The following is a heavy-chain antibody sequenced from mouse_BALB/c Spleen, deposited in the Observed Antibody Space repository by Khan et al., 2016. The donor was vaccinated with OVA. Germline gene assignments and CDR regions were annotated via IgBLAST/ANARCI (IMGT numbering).Heavy chain of an antibody. CDR3: ARLGTYDY. D-gene: IGHD4-1*01. Sequence: EVELVESGGGLVKPGGSLKLSCAASGFAFSNYDMSWVRQTPEKRLEWVATISSTGSYTYYPESVKGRFSISRDNARSTLYLQMSSLRSEDSALYYWARLGTYDYWGQGTTLTVSS. V-gene: IGHV5-9*02. J-gene: IGHJ2*01. CDR1: GFAFSNYD. CDR2: ISSTGSYT.